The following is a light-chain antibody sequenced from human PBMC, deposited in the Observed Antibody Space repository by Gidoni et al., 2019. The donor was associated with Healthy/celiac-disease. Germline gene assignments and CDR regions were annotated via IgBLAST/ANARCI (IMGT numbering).Light chain of an antibody. CDR1: QSVSSY. J-gene: IGKJ4*01. Sequence: EIVLTQSPATLSLSPGERATLSCRASQSVSSYLAWYQQKPGQAPRLLIYDASNRATGIPARFSGSGSATDFTLTISSLEPEDFAVYYCLQRSKGLTFGGGTKVEIK. CDR3: LQRSKGLT. CDR2: DAS. V-gene: IGKV3-11*01.